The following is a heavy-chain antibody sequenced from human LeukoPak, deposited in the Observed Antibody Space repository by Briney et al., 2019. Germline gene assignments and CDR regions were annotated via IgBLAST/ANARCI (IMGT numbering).Heavy chain of an antibody. Sequence: ASVKVSCKASGYTFTEYYIHWVRQAPGQGLEWMGRVNPNTGDTRFAPKFQGRVSMTRDTSITTAYMELRRLTSDDTAVYYCVTEEQQFSRPDVGDYWGQGTLVIVSS. CDR3: VTEEQQFSRPDVGDY. V-gene: IGHV1-2*02. J-gene: IGHJ4*02. CDR2: VNPNTGDT. D-gene: IGHD1/OR15-1a*01. CDR1: GYTFTEYY.